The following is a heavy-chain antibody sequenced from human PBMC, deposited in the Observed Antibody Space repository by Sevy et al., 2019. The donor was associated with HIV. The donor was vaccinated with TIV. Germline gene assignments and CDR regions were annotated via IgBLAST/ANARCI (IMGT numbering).Heavy chain of an antibody. CDR2: IYYSGST. D-gene: IGHD2-8*02. V-gene: IGHV4-39*01. J-gene: IGHJ4*02. CDR3: ARQRVLVPEIDS. Sequence: SETLSLVCTVSGDSMTSNNYYWGWIRQPPGKGLEWIGSIYYSGSTHYNPSLKSRVTISADTSNNQFSLNLRSVTVADTALYYCARQRVLVPEIDSWGQGTLVTVSS. CDR1: GDSMTSNNYY.